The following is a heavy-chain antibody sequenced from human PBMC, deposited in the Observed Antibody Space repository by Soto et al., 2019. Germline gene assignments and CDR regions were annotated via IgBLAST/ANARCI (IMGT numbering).Heavy chain of an antibody. CDR1: GYSFLNYG. CDR3: AREQLPNCDTTSCYLPWLQP. D-gene: IGHD2-15*01. J-gene: IGHJ5*02. Sequence: QVQLVQSGPEVKRSGASVTVSCKTSGYSFLNYGITWVRQAPGQGLEWMGWISPKKGNTNYAQKFQGRVTLTTNASTSIVYMQLRSLKSDDTAVYYCAREQLPNCDTTSCYLPWLQPWGQGTLVAVSS. V-gene: IGHV1-18*01. CDR2: ISPKKGNT.